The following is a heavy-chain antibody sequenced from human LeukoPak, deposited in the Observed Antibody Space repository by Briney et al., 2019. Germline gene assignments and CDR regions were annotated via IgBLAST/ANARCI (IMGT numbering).Heavy chain of an antibody. CDR3: ARDSRFSSVAARYLDVFDI. D-gene: IGHD6-6*01. CDR2: IYYSGST. Sequence: SETLSLTCTVSGGSISTYYCSWIRQPPGKGLEWIGYIYYSGSTEYNPSLKSRVTISVDTTKNQLSLKLRSVTAADTAVYYCARDSRFSSVAARYLDVFDIWGQGTMVTVSS. CDR1: GGSISTYY. J-gene: IGHJ3*02. V-gene: IGHV4-59*01.